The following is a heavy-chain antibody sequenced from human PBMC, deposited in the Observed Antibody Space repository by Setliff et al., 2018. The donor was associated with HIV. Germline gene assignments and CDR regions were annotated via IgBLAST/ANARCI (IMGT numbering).Heavy chain of an antibody. CDR1: GDSITNDDYY. V-gene: IGHV4-39*01. J-gene: IGHJ5*02. CDR2: IHYNGRT. Sequence: LPETLSLTCTVSGDSITNDDYYWGWIRQPPGKGLEWIAIIHYNGRTYYDPSLKSRVTIFVDTSKTQFYLKLRSVTASDTAVYYCARYTSKVDWFDPWGQGTLVTVSS. CDR3: ARYTSKVDWFDP. D-gene: IGHD2-2*02.